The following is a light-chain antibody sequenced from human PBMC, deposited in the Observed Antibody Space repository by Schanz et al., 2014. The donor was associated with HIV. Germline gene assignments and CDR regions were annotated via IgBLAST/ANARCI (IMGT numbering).Light chain of an antibody. V-gene: IGLV1-47*01. Sequence: QSVLTQPPSASGTPGQRVTISCSGSSSNIGNNYVYWYQQVPGTAPKVLIYRNNQRPSGVPDRFSGSKSGTSASLAISGLRSEDEADYYCQSYDSSLSGVLFGGGTKLTVL. CDR1: SSNIGNNY. CDR2: RNN. CDR3: QSYDSSLSGVL. J-gene: IGLJ2*01.